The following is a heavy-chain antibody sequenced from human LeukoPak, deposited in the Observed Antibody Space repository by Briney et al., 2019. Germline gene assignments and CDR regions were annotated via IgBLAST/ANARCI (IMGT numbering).Heavy chain of an antibody. V-gene: IGHV3-48*01. J-gene: IGHJ4*02. CDR3: AGGDRNGWYFYY. D-gene: IGHD6-19*01. CDR1: GFTFSNYN. CDR2: ISGGGSPL. Sequence: PGGSLRLSCVASGFTFSNYNMIWVRQAPGKGLEWISYISGGGSPLYYADSVKGRITISRDNAKNSLYLQMNSLRAEDTALYLCAGGDRNGWYFYYWGQGTLVTVSS.